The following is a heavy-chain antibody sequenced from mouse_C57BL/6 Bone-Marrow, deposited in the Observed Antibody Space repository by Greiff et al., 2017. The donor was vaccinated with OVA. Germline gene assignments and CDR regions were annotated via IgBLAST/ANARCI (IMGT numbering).Heavy chain of an antibody. D-gene: IGHD3-2*02. J-gene: IGHJ4*01. V-gene: IGHV1-63*01. CDR3: ARTGSSGYFYYAMDY. Sequence: QVQLQQSGAELVRPGTSVKMSCKASGYTFTNYWIGWAKQRPGHGLEWIGDIYPGGGYTNYNEKFKGKATLTADKSSSTAYMQFSSLTSEDSAIYYCARTGSSGYFYYAMDYCGQGTSVTVSS. CDR2: IYPGGGYT. CDR1: GYTFTNYW.